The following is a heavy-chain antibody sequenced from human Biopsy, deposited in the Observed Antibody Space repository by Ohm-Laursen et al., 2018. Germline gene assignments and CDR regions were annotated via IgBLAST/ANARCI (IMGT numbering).Heavy chain of an antibody. CDR3: AKIHCSGGSCYPNAFDM. D-gene: IGHD2-15*01. CDR2: ISWNSVGI. CDR1: GSIFDDYA. Sequence: SLRLSCSASGSIFDDYAMHWVRQAPGKGLEWVSGISWNSVGIGYADSVKGRFTISRDNAKNFLYLQMNNLRPEDTALYYCAKIHCSGGSCYPNAFDMWGHGTRVTVS. J-gene: IGHJ3*02. V-gene: IGHV3-9*01.